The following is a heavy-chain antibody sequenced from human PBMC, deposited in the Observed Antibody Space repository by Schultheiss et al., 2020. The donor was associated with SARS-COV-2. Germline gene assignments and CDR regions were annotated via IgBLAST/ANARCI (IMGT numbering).Heavy chain of an antibody. Sequence: GGSLRLSCAASGFTFSNYGMHWVRQAPGKGLEWVAVIWYDGSNKYYTDSVKGRFTISRDNSKSTLYLQMNSLRAEDTAVYYCVRETYYDTLPSFDYWGQGTLVTVSS. V-gene: IGHV3-33*01. D-gene: IGHD3-22*01. J-gene: IGHJ4*02. CDR2: IWYDGSNK. CDR3: VRETYYDTLPSFDY. CDR1: GFTFSNYG.